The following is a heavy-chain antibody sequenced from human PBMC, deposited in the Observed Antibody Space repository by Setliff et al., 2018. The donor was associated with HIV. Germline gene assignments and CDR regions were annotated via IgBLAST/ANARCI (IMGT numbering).Heavy chain of an antibody. D-gene: IGHD4-17*01. CDR2: INSGTGNT. Sequence: GASVKVSCKASGFIFTNYGIHWVRQAPGHSLEWMGFINSGTGNTIYSQKFQGRVTFSRDTSASTAYMGLSSLRSEDTAVYYCANSVTDASYWYFIHWGRGSPVTVSS. V-gene: IGHV1-3*01. J-gene: IGHJ2*01. CDR3: ANSVTDASYWYFIH. CDR1: GFIFTNYG.